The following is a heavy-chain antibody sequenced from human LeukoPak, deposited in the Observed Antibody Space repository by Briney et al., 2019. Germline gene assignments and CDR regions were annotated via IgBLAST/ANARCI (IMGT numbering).Heavy chain of an antibody. Sequence: SETLSLTCTVSGVSISSSYYYWGWIRQPPGKGLEWIGSIYYSGSTYYNPSLKSRVTISVDTSKNQFSLKLSSVTAADTAVYYCARRPYSSGWYNYWGQGTLVTVSS. D-gene: IGHD6-13*01. CDR2: IYYSGST. J-gene: IGHJ4*02. CDR1: GVSISSSYYY. V-gene: IGHV4-39*01. CDR3: ARRPYSSGWYNY.